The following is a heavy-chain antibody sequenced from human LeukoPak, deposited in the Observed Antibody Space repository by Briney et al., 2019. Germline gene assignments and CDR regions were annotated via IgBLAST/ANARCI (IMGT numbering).Heavy chain of an antibody. J-gene: IGHJ3*02. CDR2: ISYIGYT. V-gene: IGHV4-59*11. D-gene: IGHD4-17*01. Sequence: SETLSLTCAVSADSFSSHYWTWIWQPPGKGLEWIGYISYIGYTNYNPSLKSRVTISIDTSKNQFSLKLSSVTAADTAVYYCARDLVTVTKGFDIWGQGTMVSVSS. CDR3: ARDLVTVTKGFDI. CDR1: ADSFSSHY.